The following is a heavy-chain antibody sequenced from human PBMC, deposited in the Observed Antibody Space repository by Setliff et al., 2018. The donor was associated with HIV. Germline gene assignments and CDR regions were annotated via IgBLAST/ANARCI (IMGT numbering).Heavy chain of an antibody. D-gene: IGHD3-10*01. CDR2: IIPLVTIV. CDR1: GDTFSTYA. CDR3: ARGRYGSGTYWGLYYYYYMDV. V-gene: IGHV1-69*10. Sequence: ASVKVSCKASGDTFSTYAITWVRQAPGQGLEWMGGIIPLVTIVNYAQEFQGRVRFTADKSTSTAYMELNSLRSDDTAAYYCARGRYGSGTYWGLYYYYYMDVWGKGTTVTVSS. J-gene: IGHJ6*03.